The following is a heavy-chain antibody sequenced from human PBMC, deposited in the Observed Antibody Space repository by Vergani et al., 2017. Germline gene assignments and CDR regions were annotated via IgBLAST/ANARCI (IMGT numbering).Heavy chain of an antibody. Sequence: EVQLVESGGGLVQPGGSLRLSCAASGFTFSSYWMHWVRQAPGKGLVWVSRINSDGSSTSYADSVKGRFTISRDNAKNTLYLQMNSLRAEDTAVYYCASGGVRYSIGSGGMDVWGQGTTVTVSS. V-gene: IGHV3-74*01. D-gene: IGHD6-25*01. CDR3: ASGGVRYSIGSGGMDV. CDR2: INSDGSST. J-gene: IGHJ6*02. CDR1: GFTFSSYW.